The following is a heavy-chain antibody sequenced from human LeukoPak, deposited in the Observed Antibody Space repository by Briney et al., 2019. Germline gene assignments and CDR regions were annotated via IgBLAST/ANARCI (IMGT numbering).Heavy chain of an antibody. V-gene: IGHV3-23*01. J-gene: IGHJ4*02. Sequence: GGSLRLSCAASGFTFSSYAMSWVRQAPGKGLEWVSAISGSGGSTYYADSVKGRFTISRDNSKNTLYLQMNSLRAEDTAVYYCAKPLGYCSSTSCYGGYYFDYWGRGTLVTVSS. CDR3: AKPLGYCSSTSCYGGYYFDY. CDR2: ISGSGGST. D-gene: IGHD2-2*01. CDR1: GFTFSSYA.